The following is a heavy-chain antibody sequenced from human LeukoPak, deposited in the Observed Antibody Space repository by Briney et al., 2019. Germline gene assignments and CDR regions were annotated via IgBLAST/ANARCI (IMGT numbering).Heavy chain of an antibody. V-gene: IGHV1-69*05. CDR1: GGTFSSYA. CDR3: ARDSGRYCSSTSCPFDY. D-gene: IGHD2-2*01. Sequence: SVKVSCKASGGTFSSYAISWVRQAPGQGLEWMGGIIPIFGTANYAQKFQGRVTITTDESTSTAYMELSSLRSEDTAVYYCARDSGRYCSSTSCPFDYWGQGTPVTVSS. J-gene: IGHJ4*02. CDR2: IIPIFGTA.